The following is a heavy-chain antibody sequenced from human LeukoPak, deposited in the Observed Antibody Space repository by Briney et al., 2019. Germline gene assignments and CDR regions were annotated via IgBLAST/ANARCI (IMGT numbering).Heavy chain of an antibody. CDR2: ISESGGST. V-gene: IGHV3-23*01. J-gene: IGHJ5*02. Sequence: PGGSLRLSCAASGFTFSSYAISWVRQAPGKGLEWVSGISESGGSTYYADSVKGRFTISRYNSKNTLYLQMNSLRAEDTAVYYCARDQRSSPAPNWFDPWGQGTLVTVSS. D-gene: IGHD6-19*01. CDR1: GFTFSSYA. CDR3: ARDQRSSPAPNWFDP.